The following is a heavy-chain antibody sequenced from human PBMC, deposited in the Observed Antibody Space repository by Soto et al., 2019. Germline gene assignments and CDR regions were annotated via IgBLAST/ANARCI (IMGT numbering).Heavy chain of an antibody. V-gene: IGHV3-21*01. CDR2: ISSSDKYI. Sequence: GGSLILSCVASGFTFSNFGLNWVRQAPGKGPEWVSSISSSDKYIYYADSVKGRFTISRDNAKNSLSLQMNSLRADDTAVYYCARVFCRGDCYSPLDYWGQGTLVTVSS. J-gene: IGHJ4*02. CDR3: ARVFCRGDCYSPLDY. D-gene: IGHD2-21*02. CDR1: GFTFSNFG.